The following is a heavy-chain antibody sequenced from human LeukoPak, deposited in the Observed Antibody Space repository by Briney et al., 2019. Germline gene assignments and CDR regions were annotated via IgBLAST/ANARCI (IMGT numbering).Heavy chain of an antibody. CDR2: INPSGGST. J-gene: IGHJ4*02. CDR3: ARGRGNRPFDY. Sequence: GASVKVSCKASGYTFTSYYMHWVRQAPGQGLEWMGIINPSGGSTSYAQKFQGRVTMTRNTSISTAYMELSSLRSEDTAVYYCARGRGNRPFDYWGQGTLVTVSS. CDR1: GYTFTSYY. D-gene: IGHD4-23*01. V-gene: IGHV1-46*01.